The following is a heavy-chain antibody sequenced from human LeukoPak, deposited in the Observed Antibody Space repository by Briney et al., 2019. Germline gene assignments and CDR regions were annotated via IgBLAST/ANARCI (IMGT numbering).Heavy chain of an antibody. CDR2: IIPIFGTA. D-gene: IGHD6-19*01. CDR3: AGSAGYSSGIDI. Sequence: GASVKVSCKASGGTFSSYAISWVRQAPGQGLEWMGRIIPIFGTANYAQKFQGRVTITTDESTSTAYMELSSLRSEDTAVYYCAGSAGYSSGIDIWGQGTMVTVSS. V-gene: IGHV1-69*05. J-gene: IGHJ3*02. CDR1: GGTFSSYA.